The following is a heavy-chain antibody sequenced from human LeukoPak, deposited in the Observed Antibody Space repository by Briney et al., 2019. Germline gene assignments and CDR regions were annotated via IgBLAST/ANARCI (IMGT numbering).Heavy chain of an antibody. CDR2: IKQDGSEK. J-gene: IGHJ4*02. Sequence: GGSLRLSCEASGFTFSTYWMSWVRQAPGKGLEWVANIKQDGSEKYYVDSVKGRFTISRDNAKNSLYLQMNSLRAEDTALYYCASLISEGGYWGQGTLVTVSS. D-gene: IGHD3-16*01. V-gene: IGHV3-7*03. CDR1: GFTFSTYW. CDR3: ASLISEGGY.